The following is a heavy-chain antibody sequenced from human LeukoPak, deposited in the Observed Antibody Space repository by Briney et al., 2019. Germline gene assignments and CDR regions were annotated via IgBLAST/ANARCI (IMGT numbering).Heavy chain of an antibody. CDR1: GYTFTSYG. J-gene: IGHJ6*03. D-gene: IGHD3-10*01. CDR3: ARDFAEEYYYGSGSYYRYYYYYMDV. V-gene: IGHV1-18*01. Sequence: GASVKVSCKASGYTFTSYGISWVRQAPGQGLEWMGWISAYNGNTNYAQKLQGRVTMTTDTSTSTAYMELRSLRSDDTAVYYCARDFAEEYYYGSGSYYRYYYYYMDVWGKGTTVTISS. CDR2: ISAYNGNT.